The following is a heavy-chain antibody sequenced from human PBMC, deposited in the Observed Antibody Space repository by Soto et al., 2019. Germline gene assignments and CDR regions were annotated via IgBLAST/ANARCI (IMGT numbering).Heavy chain of an antibody. CDR1: GFTFTSSA. CDR2: IVVGSGNT. D-gene: IGHD1-26*01. J-gene: IGHJ4*02. V-gene: IGHV1-58*01. CDR3: AADPPPSHTGGSSLDY. Sequence: SVKVSCKASGFTFTSSAVQWVRQARGQRLEWIGWIVVGSGNTNYAQKFQERVTITRDMSTSTAYMELSSLRSEDTAVYYCAADPPPSHTGGSSLDYWGQGTLVTVSS.